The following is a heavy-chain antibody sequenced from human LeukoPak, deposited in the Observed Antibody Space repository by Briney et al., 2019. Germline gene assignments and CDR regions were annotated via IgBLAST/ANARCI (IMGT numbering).Heavy chain of an antibody. J-gene: IGHJ4*02. CDR1: GFSFDTYA. CDR3: AREIFDSGSYPDV. V-gene: IGHV3-33*01. CDR2: IWHDGSHT. D-gene: IGHD3-10*01. Sequence: PGRSLRLSCAASGFSFDTYAMHWVRQAPGQGLEWVALIWHDGSHTFYSNSVRGQFTISRDNSKNTVYLQMNKLRPDDTAVYYCAREIFDSGSYPDVWGQGTLVTVSS.